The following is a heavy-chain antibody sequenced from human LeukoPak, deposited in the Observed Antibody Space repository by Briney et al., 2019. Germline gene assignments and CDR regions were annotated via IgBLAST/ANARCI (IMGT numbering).Heavy chain of an antibody. CDR1: GYSFTSHG. D-gene: IGHD4-17*01. CDR3: ARDRDDYGDYASTSLDRNFDY. J-gene: IGHJ4*02. CDR2: ITIYNGRT. V-gene: IGHV1-18*01. Sequence: ASVKVSCKASGYSFTSHGISWVRQAPGQGLEWMGWITIYNGRTNSAQKFQGRVTMTTDTSTSTAYMELRSLRSDDTAVYYCARDRDDYGDYASTSLDRNFDYWGQGTLVTVSS.